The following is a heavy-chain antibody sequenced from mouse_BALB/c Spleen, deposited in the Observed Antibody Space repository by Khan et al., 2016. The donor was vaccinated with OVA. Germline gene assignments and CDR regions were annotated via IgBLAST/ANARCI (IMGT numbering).Heavy chain of an antibody. CDR3: ASHLTESIDY. J-gene: IGHJ3*01. V-gene: IGHV5-6*01. D-gene: IGHD4-1*01. Sequence: EVELVESGGDLVKPGGSLKLSCAASGFTFSSYSMSWVRQTPDKRLEWVATISSGGDYTYYPDSVKGRFTISRDNAKNTLYLQMSSLKSEDTAMYYCASHLTESIDYWGQGTLVTVSA. CDR1: GFTFSSYS. CDR2: ISSGGDYT.